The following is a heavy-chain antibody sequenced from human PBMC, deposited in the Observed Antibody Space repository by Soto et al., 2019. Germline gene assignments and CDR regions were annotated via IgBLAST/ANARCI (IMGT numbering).Heavy chain of an antibody. CDR1: GYTFTSYA. CDR2: INAGNGNT. J-gene: IGHJ6*03. CDR3: AYCSSTSCYPGYYYYYMDV. Sequence: QVQLVQSGAEVKKTGASVKVSCKASGYTFTSYAMHWVRQAPGQRLEWMGWINAGNGNTKYSQKFQGRVTITRDTSASTAYMELSSLRSEDTAVYYCAYCSSTSCYPGYYYYYMDVWGKGTTVTVSS. D-gene: IGHD2-2*01. V-gene: IGHV1-3*01.